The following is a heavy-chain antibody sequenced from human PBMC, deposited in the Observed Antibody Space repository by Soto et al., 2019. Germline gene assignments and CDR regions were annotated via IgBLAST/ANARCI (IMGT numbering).Heavy chain of an antibody. Sequence: GGSLRLSCAVSGFIFSSYAMAWVRQAPGKGLEWVSAISGSGEPKYYPESVKGRFTISRDTSKNTLYLQMNNLRVDDAAVYYCAKWGERAYNEGSLGAFNYWGQGTLVTVSS. J-gene: IGHJ4*02. CDR2: ISGSGEPK. CDR3: AKWGERAYNEGSLGAFNY. D-gene: IGHD3-16*01. CDR1: GFIFSSYA. V-gene: IGHV3-23*01.